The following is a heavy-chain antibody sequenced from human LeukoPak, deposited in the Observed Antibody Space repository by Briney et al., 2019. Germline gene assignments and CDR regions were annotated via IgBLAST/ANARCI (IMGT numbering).Heavy chain of an antibody. J-gene: IGHJ5*02. CDR2: ISYDASNK. CDR1: GFAFSSNA. V-gene: IGHV3-30-3*01. D-gene: IGHD6-13*01. Sequence: PGGSLRLSCAASGFAFSSNAMHWVRQAPGEGLEWVAVISYDASNKYYADSVKGRFTISRDNSKNTLYLQMNSLRGEDTSVYYCARGSGSSTRGWFDPWGQGTLVTVSS. CDR3: ARGSGSSTRGWFDP.